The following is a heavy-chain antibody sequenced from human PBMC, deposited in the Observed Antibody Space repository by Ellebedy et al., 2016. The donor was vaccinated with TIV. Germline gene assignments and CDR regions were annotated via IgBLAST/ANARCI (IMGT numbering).Heavy chain of an antibody. CDR2: IKQDGSEK. J-gene: IGHJ4*02. CDR1: GFTFSNYW. V-gene: IGHV3-7*03. CDR3: ARGGYGRPFDC. Sequence: GVSLRLSCAASGFTFSNYWMKWVRQAPGKGLEWVANIKQDGSEKYYVDSVKGRFTISRDNAKNSLFLQMNSLRVEDTAVYFCARGGYGRPFDCWGQGTLVTVSS. D-gene: IGHD5-12*01.